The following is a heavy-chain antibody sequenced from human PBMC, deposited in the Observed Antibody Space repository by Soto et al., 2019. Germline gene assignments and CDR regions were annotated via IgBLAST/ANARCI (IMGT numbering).Heavy chain of an antibody. CDR2: IYPDDSDT. CDR1: GYSFSSYW. CDR3: ARQYTTPYYFDS. V-gene: IGHV5-51*01. D-gene: IGHD2-2*02. Sequence: PKISCKDSGYSFSSYWIAWVRQMPGKGLEWMGLIYPDDSDTRYNPSFQGQVTFSADKSINTAYLQWSSLKASDTAMYYCARQYTTPYYFDSWGQGTLVTVSS. J-gene: IGHJ4*02.